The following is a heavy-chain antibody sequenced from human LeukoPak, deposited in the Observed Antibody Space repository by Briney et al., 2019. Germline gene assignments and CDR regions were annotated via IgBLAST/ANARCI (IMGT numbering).Heavy chain of an antibody. CDR2: IKSKTDGGTT. V-gene: IGHV3-15*01. J-gene: IGHJ3*02. CDR3: TTYDFWSVSYAFDI. CDR1: GFTFSNAW. D-gene: IGHD3-3*01. Sequence: PGGSLRLSCAASGFTFSNAWMSWVRQAPGKGPEWVGRIKSKTDGGTTDYAAPVKGGFTISRDDSKNTLYLQMNSLKTEDTAVYYCTTYDFWSVSYAFDIWGRGTMVTVSS.